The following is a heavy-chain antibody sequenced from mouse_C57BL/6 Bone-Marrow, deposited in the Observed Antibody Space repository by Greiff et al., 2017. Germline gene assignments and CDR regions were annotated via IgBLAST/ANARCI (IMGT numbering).Heavy chain of an antibody. J-gene: IGHJ4*01. CDR2: IDPANGNT. CDR1: GFTFKNTY. V-gene: IGHV14-3*01. CDR3: ASFDGHGRAMDY. D-gene: IGHD2-3*01. Sequence: EVQLQQSVAELVRPGASVKLSCTASGFTFKNTYMHWVKQRPEQGLEWIGRIDPANGNTKYAPKFKGKATITADTSYNTAYLQLSSLTSEDTAIYDCASFDGHGRAMDYWGQGTSVTVSS.